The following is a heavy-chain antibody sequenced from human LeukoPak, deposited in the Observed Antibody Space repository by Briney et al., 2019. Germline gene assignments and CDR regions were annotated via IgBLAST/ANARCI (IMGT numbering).Heavy chain of an antibody. V-gene: IGHV1-3*01. J-gene: IGHJ4*02. CDR2: INAGNGNT. D-gene: IGHD3-22*01. Sequence: ASVKVSCKASGYTFTSYAMHWVHQAPGQRLEWMGWINAGNGNTKYSQKFQGRVTITRDTSASTAYMELSSLRSEDTAVYYCASHDSSGYYYIPNCWGQGTLVTVSS. CDR1: GYTFTSYA. CDR3: ASHDSSGYYYIPNC.